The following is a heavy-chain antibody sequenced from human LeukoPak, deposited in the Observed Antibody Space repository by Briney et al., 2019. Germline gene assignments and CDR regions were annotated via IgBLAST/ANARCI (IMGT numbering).Heavy chain of an antibody. J-gene: IGHJ4*02. CDR1: GFTFSSYP. CDR3: ARETVYYFDY. V-gene: IGHV3-30-3*01. Sequence: GGALKLSCPPSGFTFSSYPMHGVRQPPAKGREWVAVISYDGSNKYYADSVKGRFTISRDNSKNTLYLQMNSLRAEDTAVYYCARETVYYFDYWGQGTLVTVSS. CDR2: ISYDGSNK.